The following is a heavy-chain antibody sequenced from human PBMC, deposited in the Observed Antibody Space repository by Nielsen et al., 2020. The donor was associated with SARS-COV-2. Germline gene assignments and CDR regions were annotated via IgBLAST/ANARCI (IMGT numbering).Heavy chain of an antibody. CDR3: ARMGVSMVRGVTPTNYYYYYYGMDV. Sequence: ASVKVSCKASGYTFTSYYMHWVRQVPGQGLEWMGIINPSGGSTSYAQKFQGRVTMTRDTSTSTVYMELSSLRSEDTAVYYCARMGVSMVRGVTPTNYYYYYYGMDVWGQGTTVTVSS. J-gene: IGHJ6*02. CDR1: GYTFTSYY. D-gene: IGHD3-10*01. CDR2: INPSGGST. V-gene: IGHV1-46*01.